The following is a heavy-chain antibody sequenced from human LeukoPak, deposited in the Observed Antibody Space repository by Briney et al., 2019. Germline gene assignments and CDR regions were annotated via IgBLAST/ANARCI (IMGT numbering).Heavy chain of an antibody. Sequence: PPGGSLRLSCAASGFTFSDYYMSWIRQAPGKGLDWVAVISYDGSSKYYADSVKGRFTISRDNSKNTLYLQMNSLRAGDTALYYCARGCAGLGLMRTNCYRQAFDIWGQGTMVSVSS. J-gene: IGHJ3*02. D-gene: IGHD2-2*01. V-gene: IGHV3-30-3*01. CDR2: ISYDGSSK. CDR3: ARGCAGLGLMRTNCYRQAFDI. CDR1: GFTFSDYY.